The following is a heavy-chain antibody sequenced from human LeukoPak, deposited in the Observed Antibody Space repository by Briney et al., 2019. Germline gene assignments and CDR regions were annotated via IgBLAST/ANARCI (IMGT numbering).Heavy chain of an antibody. CDR3: AREGFGLPGGYYFDY. D-gene: IGHD3-10*01. J-gene: IGHJ4*02. Sequence: LSLTCTVSGGSISSGGYYWSWIRQAPGKGLEWVSYITSSSSTMFYADSVKGRFTISRDNSKNTLYLQMNSLRAEDTAVYYCAREGFGLPGGYYFDYWGQGTLVTVSS. CDR2: ITSSSSTM. V-gene: IGHV3-11*01. CDR1: GGSISSGGYY.